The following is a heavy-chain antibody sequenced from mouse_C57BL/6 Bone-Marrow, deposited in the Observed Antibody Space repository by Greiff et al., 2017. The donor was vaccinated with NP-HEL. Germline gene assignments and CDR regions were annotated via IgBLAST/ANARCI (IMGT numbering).Heavy chain of an antibody. CDR2: ISSGGSYT. V-gene: IGHV5-6*02. CDR3: ARQGHYFDY. J-gene: IGHJ2*01. CDR1: GFTFSSYG. Sequence: DVKLVESGGDLVKPGGSLKLSCAASGFTFSSYGMSWVRQTPDKRLEWVATISSGGSYTYYPDSVKGRFTISRDNAKNTLYLQMSSLKSEDTAMYYCARQGHYFDYWGQGTTLTVSS. D-gene: IGHD3-3*01.